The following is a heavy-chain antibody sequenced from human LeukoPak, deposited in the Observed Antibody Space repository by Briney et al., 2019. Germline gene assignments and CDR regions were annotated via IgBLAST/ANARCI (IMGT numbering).Heavy chain of an antibody. D-gene: IGHD6-6*01. CDR3: ASLSSIAAPFDY. J-gene: IGHJ4*02. Sequence: GGSLRLSCAASGFTFSSYGMHWVRQAPGKGLEWVAVISYDGSNKYYADSVKGRFTISRDNSKNTLYLQMNSLRAEDTAVYYCASLSSIAAPFDYWGQGTLVTVSS. CDR1: GFTFSSYG. V-gene: IGHV3-30*03. CDR2: ISYDGSNK.